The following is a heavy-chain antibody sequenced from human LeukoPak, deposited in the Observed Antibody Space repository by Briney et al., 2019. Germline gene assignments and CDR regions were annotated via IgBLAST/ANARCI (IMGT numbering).Heavy chain of an antibody. CDR1: GYTFTDYY. V-gene: IGHV1-2*02. D-gene: IGHD6-13*01. J-gene: IGHJ4*02. CDR3: ARVSAIGAGGVSEFDY. CDR2: INPNSGST. Sequence: GASVKVSCTASGYTFTDYYMHWVRQAPGQGLEWMGWINPNSGSTNYAQKFQGRVAITRDTSSSTAYMDLSGLRSDDTAVYYCARVSAIGAGGVSEFDYWGQGTLVTVSS.